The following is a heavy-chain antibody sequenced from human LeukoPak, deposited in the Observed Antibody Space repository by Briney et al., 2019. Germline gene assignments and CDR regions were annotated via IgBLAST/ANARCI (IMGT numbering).Heavy chain of an antibody. CDR3: ARRQWRPTRSFDY. CDR1: GYSISSGYY. CDR2: IYHSGST. J-gene: IGHJ4*02. Sequence: SETLSLTCTVSGYSISSGYYWGWIRQPPGKGLEWIGSIYHSGSTYYNPSLKSRVIISVDTTKNQFSLNLSSVTAADTAVYYCARRQWRPTRSFDYWGQGTLVTVSS. D-gene: IGHD6-19*01. V-gene: IGHV4-38-2*02.